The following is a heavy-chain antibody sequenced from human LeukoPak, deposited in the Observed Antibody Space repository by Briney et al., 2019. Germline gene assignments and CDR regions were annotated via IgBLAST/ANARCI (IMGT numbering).Heavy chain of an antibody. CDR2: INKDGSTT. J-gene: IGHJ4*02. Sequence: ANINKDGSTTNYIDSVRGRFTISRDNAKNLLYLQVNSLRAEDTAVYYCATDRGYLQFDYWGQGTLVTVSS. V-gene: IGHV3-7*01. CDR3: ATDRGYLQFDY. D-gene: IGHD3-22*01.